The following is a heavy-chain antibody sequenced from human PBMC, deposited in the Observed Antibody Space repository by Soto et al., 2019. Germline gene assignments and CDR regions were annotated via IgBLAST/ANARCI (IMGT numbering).Heavy chain of an antibody. J-gene: IGHJ6*02. Sequence: QVQLVQSGAEVKKPGSSVKVFCKASGGTFSNYTISWVRQAPGQGLEWMGGIFPVFGTTDYEQKFQGRATLTADGSTSTAYRKLNSLRSADTAVYYCASSSPYIVVRRPTGNQDYYGMDVWGQGTTVTVSS. V-gene: IGHV1-69*01. CDR1: GGTFSNYT. D-gene: IGHD2-2*01. CDR2: IFPVFGTT. CDR3: ASSSPYIVVRRPTGNQDYYGMDV.